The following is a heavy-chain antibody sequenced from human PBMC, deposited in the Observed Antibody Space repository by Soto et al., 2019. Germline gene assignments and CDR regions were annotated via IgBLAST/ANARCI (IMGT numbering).Heavy chain of an antibody. D-gene: IGHD3-22*01. V-gene: IGHV3-30-3*02. CDR2: ISYDGSNK. CDR3: AKSGDSSGYSRLNY. CDR1: GFTFSSYA. Sequence: GGSLRLSCAASGFTFSSYAMHWVRQAPGKGLEWVAVISYDGSNKYYADSVKGRFTISRDNSENTLYLQMNTLTAGDTAVYYCAKSGDSSGYSRLNYWGQGTLVTVSS. J-gene: IGHJ4*02.